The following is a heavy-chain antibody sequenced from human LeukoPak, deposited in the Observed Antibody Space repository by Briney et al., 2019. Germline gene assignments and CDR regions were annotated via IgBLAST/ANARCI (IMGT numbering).Heavy chain of an antibody. D-gene: IGHD5-24*01. Sequence: ASVKVSCKASGYTFTSYDINWARQATGQGLEWMGWMNPNSGNTGYAQKFQGRVTITRNTSISTAYMELSSLRSEDTAVYYCAKSPGMATGDDYWGQGTLVTVSS. CDR2: MNPNSGNT. CDR3: AKSPGMATGDDY. CDR1: GYTFTSYD. V-gene: IGHV1-8*03. J-gene: IGHJ4*02.